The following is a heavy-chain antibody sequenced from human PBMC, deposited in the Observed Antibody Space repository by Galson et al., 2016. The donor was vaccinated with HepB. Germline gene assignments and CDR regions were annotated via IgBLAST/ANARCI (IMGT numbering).Heavy chain of an antibody. Sequence: SLRLSCAASGFTFSSYAMSWVRQAPGKGLEWVSAISGSDSSRYYADSVKGRFTISRDNSKNTLYLQMNSLRAEDTAVYYCAKTMYYDVLPASLYFNYWGQGTLVTVSS. CDR3: AKTMYYDVLPASLYFNY. J-gene: IGHJ4*02. CDR2: ISGSDSSR. D-gene: IGHD3-9*01. V-gene: IGHV3-23*01. CDR1: GFTFSSYA.